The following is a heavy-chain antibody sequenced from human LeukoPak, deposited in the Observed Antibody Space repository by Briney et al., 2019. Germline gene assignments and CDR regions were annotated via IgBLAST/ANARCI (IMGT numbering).Heavy chain of an antibody. CDR1: GGSFSGYY. D-gene: IGHD3-22*01. J-gene: IGHJ4*02. V-gene: IGHV4-34*01. CDR3: ARDNYYGSTAYTDY. CDR2: INHSGST. Sequence: SETLSLTCAVYGGSFSGYYWSWIRQPPGKGLEWIGEINHSGSTNYNPSLKSRVTISVDTSKNQFSLKLRSVTAADTAVYYCARDNYYGSTAYTDYWGQGTLVTVSS.